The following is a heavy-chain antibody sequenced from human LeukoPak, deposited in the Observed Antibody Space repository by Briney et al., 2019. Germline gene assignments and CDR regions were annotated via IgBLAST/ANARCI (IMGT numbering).Heavy chain of an antibody. D-gene: IGHD3-3*01. CDR3: ARGHRDFWSGYTYYYYGMDV. V-gene: IGHV4-34*01. CDR1: GGSFSGYY. J-gene: IGHJ6*02. CDR2: INHSGST. Sequence: SETLSLTCAVYGGSFSGYYWSWIRQPPGKGLEWIGEINHSGSTNYNPSLKSRVTISVDTSKNQFSLKLSSVTAADTAVYYCARGHRDFWSGYTYYYYGMDVWGQGTTVTVSS.